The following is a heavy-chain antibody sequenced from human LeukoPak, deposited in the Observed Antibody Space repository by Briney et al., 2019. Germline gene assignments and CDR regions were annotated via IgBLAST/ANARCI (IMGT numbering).Heavy chain of an antibody. Sequence: ASVKVSCKASGYTFTSYGISWVRQAPGQGLEWMGWISAYNGNTNYAQKLQGRVTMTTDTSTSTAYMELRSLRSDDTAVYYCARDTLGPVETIWFDPWGQGTLVTVSS. CDR1: GYTFTSYG. CDR2: ISAYNGNT. V-gene: IGHV1-18*01. D-gene: IGHD3-16*01. J-gene: IGHJ5*02. CDR3: ARDTLGPVETIWFDP.